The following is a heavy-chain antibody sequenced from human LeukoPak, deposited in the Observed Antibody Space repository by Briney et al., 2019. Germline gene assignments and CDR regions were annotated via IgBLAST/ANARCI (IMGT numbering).Heavy chain of an antibody. V-gene: IGHV3-48*01. CDR2: ISRSSTTI. CDR3: AREGPCGGSCYVY. CDR1: GFTFSGYS. J-gene: IGHJ4*02. Sequence: GGSLRLSCAASGFTFSGYSVYWVRQAPGKGLEWVSYISRSSTTIYYADSVKGRFTISRDNAKNSLYLQMNSLRAEDTAVYYCAREGPCGGSCYVYWGQGALVTVSS. D-gene: IGHD2-2*01.